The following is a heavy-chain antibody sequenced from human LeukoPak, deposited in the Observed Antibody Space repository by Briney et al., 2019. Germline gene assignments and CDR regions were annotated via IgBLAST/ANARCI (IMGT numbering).Heavy chain of an antibody. CDR1: GYSISSGYY. CDR2: IYYSGST. Sequence: SETLSLTCTVSGYSISSGYYWGWIRQPPGKGLEWIGSIYYSGSTYYNPSLKSRVTISVDTSKNQFSLKLSSVTAADTAVYYCASLGEEDRGSYYFRDYWGQGTLVTVSS. J-gene: IGHJ4*02. V-gene: IGHV4-38-2*02. CDR3: ASLGEEDRGSYYFRDY. D-gene: IGHD1-26*01.